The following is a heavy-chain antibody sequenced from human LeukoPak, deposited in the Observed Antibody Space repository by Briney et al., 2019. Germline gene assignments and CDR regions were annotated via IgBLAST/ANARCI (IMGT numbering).Heavy chain of an antibody. V-gene: IGHV3-30*02. D-gene: IGHD1-26*01. CDR1: GFTFSSYG. CDR3: ATKRVGSTDYYYYYYMDV. J-gene: IGHJ6*03. CDR2: IRYDASNK. Sequence: GGSLRLSCAASGFTFSSYGMHWVRQAPGKGLEWVAFIRYDASNKYYVDFVKGRFTISRDNSKNTLYLQMNSLRAEDTAVYYRATKRVGSTDYYYYYYMDVWGKGTTVTVSS.